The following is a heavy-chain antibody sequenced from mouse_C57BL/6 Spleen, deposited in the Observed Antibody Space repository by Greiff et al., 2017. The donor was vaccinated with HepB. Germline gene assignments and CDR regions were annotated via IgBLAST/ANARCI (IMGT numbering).Heavy chain of an antibody. D-gene: IGHD2-5*01. CDR3: ARTPSNYLTSSWFAY. V-gene: IGHV1-26*01. CDR2: INPNNGGT. Sequence: EVQLQQSGPELVKPGASVKISCKASGYTFTDYYMNWVKQSHGKSLEWIGDINPNNGGTSYNQKFKGKATLTVDKSSSTAYMELRSLTSEDSAVYYCARTPSNYLTSSWFAYWGQGTLVTVSA. J-gene: IGHJ3*01. CDR1: GYTFTDYY.